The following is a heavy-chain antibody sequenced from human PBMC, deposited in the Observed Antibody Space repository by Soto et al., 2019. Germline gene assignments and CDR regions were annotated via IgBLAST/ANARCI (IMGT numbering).Heavy chain of an antibody. CDR1: GYSISSSNW. J-gene: IGHJ4*02. D-gene: IGHD1-26*01. CDR3: ARDGRFRASWTGGSYWGFDY. Sequence: SETLSLTCAVSGYSISSSNWWGWIRQPPGKGLEWIGYIYYSGSTNYNPSLKSRVTISVDTSKNQFSLKLSSVTAADTAVYYCARDGRFRASWTGGSYWGFDYWGQGTLVTVSS. CDR2: IYYSGST. V-gene: IGHV4-28*03.